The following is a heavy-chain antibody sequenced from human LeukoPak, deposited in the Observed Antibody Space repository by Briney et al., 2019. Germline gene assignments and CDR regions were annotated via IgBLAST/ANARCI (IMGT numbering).Heavy chain of an antibody. J-gene: IGHJ5*02. CDR1: GGSISSGDYY. V-gene: IGHV4-31*03. CDR3: ARDYGNNWFDP. CDR2: IYYSGDT. D-gene: IGHD4-17*01. Sequence: SETLSLTCTVSGGSISSGDYYWSWIRQHPGKGLEWIGYIYYSGDTYYNPSLRSRVSISLDTSKNQFSLKLSSVTAADTAMYYCARDYGNNWFDPWGQGTLVTVS.